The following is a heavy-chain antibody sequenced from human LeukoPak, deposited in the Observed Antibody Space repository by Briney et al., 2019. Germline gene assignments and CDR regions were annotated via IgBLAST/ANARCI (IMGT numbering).Heavy chain of an antibody. CDR1: GGSISSSSYY. J-gene: IGHJ3*02. V-gene: IGHV4-39*01. CDR2: IYYSGST. Sequence: PSETLSLTCTVSGGSISSSSYYWGWIRQPPGKGLEWIGSIYYSGSTYYNPSLKSRVTISVDTSKNQFSLKLSSVTAADTAVYFCARGPYSYDGSGAFDIWGQGTMVTVSS. D-gene: IGHD3-22*01. CDR3: ARGPYSYDGSGAFDI.